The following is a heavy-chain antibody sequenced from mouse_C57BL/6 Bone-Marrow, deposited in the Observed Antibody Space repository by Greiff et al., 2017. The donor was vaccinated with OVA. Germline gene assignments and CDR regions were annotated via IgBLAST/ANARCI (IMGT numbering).Heavy chain of an antibody. D-gene: IGHD2-4*01. Sequence: VQLQQSGAELVRPGASVTLSCKASGYTFTDYEMHWVKQTPVHGLEWIGAIDPETGGTAYNQKFKGKAILTADKSSSTAYMQLSSLTSEDSAVYYCAIEGAYDYDFDYWGQGTTLTVSS. V-gene: IGHV1-15*01. J-gene: IGHJ2*01. CDR3: AIEGAYDYDFDY. CDR2: IDPETGGT. CDR1: GYTFTDYE.